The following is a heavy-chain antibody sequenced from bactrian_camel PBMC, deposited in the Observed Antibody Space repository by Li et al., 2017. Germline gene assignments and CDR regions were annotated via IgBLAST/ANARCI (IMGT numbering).Heavy chain of an antibody. Sequence: VQLVESGGGLVQPGWSLRLSCAASGFTFDDYDMTWLRQAPGKGLEWVAVINNGVNSDRYADSVKDRFTISQYDAKSAKNTVYLEMNSLKPEDTAMYYCAADGIWACTRGALNVRDFTNWGQGTQVTVS. CDR2: INNGVNSD. D-gene: IGHD3*01. J-gene: IGHJ4*01. CDR1: GFTFDDYD. V-gene: IGHV3S40*01. CDR3: AADGIWACTRGALNVRDFTN.